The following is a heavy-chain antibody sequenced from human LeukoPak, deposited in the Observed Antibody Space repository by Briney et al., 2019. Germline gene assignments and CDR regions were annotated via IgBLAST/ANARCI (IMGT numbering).Heavy chain of an antibody. CDR2: ISSSSSYI. J-gene: IGHJ6*02. CDR3: AYGSGSYYMLYYGMDV. D-gene: IGHD3-10*01. CDR1: GFTFSSYS. V-gene: IGHV3-21*01. Sequence: PGGSLRLSCAASGFTFSSYSMNWVRQAPGKGLEWVSSISSSSSYIYYADSVKGRFTISRDNAKNSLYLQMNSLRAEDTAVYYCAYGSGSYYMLYYGMDVWGQGTTVTVSS.